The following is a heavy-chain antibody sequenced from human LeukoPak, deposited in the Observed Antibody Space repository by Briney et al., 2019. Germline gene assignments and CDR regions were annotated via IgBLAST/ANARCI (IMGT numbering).Heavy chain of an antibody. J-gene: IGHJ3*02. Sequence: PSETLSLTCTVSGGSISSYYWSWIRQPPGKGLEWIGYIYYSGSTNYNPSLKSRVTISVDTSKNQLSLKLSSVTAADTAVYYCARVRSRQLPDAFDIWGQGTMVTVSS. CDR3: ARVRSRQLPDAFDI. CDR2: IYYSGST. CDR1: GGSISSYY. V-gene: IGHV4-59*01. D-gene: IGHD1-26*01.